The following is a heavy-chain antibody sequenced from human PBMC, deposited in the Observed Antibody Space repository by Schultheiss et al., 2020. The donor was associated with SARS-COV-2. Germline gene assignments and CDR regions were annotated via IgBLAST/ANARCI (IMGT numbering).Heavy chain of an antibody. D-gene: IGHD3-10*01. CDR3: ARGDGLMGYYYGSGSYYYFDY. CDR1: GFTFSSYE. J-gene: IGHJ4*02. CDR2: ISSSGSTI. V-gene: IGHV3-48*03. Sequence: GGSLRLSCAASGFTFSSYEMNWVRQAPGKGLEWVSYISSSGSTIYYADSVKGRFTISRDNSKNTLYLQMNSLRAEDTAVYYCARGDGLMGYYYGSGSYYYFDYWGQGTLVTVSS.